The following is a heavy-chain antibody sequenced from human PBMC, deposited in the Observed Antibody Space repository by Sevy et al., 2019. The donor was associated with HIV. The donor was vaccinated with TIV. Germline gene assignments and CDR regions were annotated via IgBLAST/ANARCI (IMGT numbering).Heavy chain of an antibody. D-gene: IGHD1-26*01. V-gene: IGHV3-30-3*01. Sequence: GGSLRLSCAASGFTFSSYAMHWVRQAPGKGLEWVAVISYDGSNKYYTDSVKGRFTISRDNSKNTLYLQMNSLRAEDTAVYYCARVETVGAPFDYWGHGTLVTVSS. CDR1: GFTFSSYA. CDR3: ARVETVGAPFDY. J-gene: IGHJ4*01. CDR2: ISYDGSNK.